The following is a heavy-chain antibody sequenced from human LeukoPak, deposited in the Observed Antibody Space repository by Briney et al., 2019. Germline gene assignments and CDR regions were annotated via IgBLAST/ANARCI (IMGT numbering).Heavy chain of an antibody. CDR2: IDPDDSDT. J-gene: IGHJ4*02. Sequence: GESLKISCKGSGYSFTSYWIGWVRQMPGKGLEWMGIIDPDDSDTRYSPSFQGQVTISADKSISTAYLQWSSLEASDTAMYYCGRRRYSGYDFECWGQGTLVTVSS. D-gene: IGHD5-12*01. CDR1: GYSFTSYW. CDR3: GRRRYSGYDFEC. V-gene: IGHV5-51*01.